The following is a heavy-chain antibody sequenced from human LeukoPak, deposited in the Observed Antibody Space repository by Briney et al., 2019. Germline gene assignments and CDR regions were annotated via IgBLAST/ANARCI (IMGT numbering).Heavy chain of an antibody. D-gene: IGHD3-10*01. CDR2: IYTSGSS. Sequence: PSETLSLTCTVSGGSISSYYWSWIRQPAGKGLEWIGRIYTSGSSNYNPSLTSRVTMSVDTSKNQFSLKLSSVTAADTAVYYCARVLGDDYGSGSLWAPFDYWGQGTLVTVSS. CDR1: GGSISSYY. V-gene: IGHV4-4*07. J-gene: IGHJ4*02. CDR3: ARVLGDDYGSGSLWAPFDY.